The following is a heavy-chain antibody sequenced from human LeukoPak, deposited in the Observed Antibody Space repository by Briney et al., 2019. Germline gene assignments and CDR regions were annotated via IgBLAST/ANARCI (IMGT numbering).Heavy chain of an antibody. D-gene: IGHD3-22*01. CDR2: YAGSDTTT. V-gene: IGHV3-48*03. J-gene: IGHJ4*02. CDR1: GFDFGAYE. Sequence: GGSLRLSCAASGFDFGAYEMNWVRQAPGKGLEWVAYYAGSDTTTYYADSVKGRFTISRDNARNSLYLQMNSLRAEDTALYYCTTLGYHLDSWGQGTLVTVSS. CDR3: TTLGYHLDS.